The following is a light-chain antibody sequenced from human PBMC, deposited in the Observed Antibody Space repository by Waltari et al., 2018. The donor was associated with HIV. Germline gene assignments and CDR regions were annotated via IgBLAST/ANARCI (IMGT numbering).Light chain of an antibody. J-gene: IGLJ2*01. CDR1: SSDVGNYNE. CDR2: DVS. Sequence: QSALTQPPSVSGSLGQSVTISCTGTSSDVGNYNEVSWYQQSPGTAPKLMIYDVSNRRSGVPERFSGSKSGNTASLTISGLQAEDEADYYCSSFTTSITVVFGGGTKLTVL. CDR3: SSFTTSITVV. V-gene: IGLV2-18*02.